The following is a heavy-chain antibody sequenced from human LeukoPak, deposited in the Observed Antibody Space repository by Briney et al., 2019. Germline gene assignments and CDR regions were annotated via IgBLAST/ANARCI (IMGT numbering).Heavy chain of an antibody. J-gene: IGHJ6*02. V-gene: IGHV5-51*01. CDR3: ARTNTGGGYFYYGMDV. D-gene: IGHD6-13*01. Sequence: GESLKISCKGSGYSFTSYWISWVRQMPGKGLEYMGIIYPDDSETRYSPAFEGQVTISADKSTSTAYLQWSSLNASDTAMYYCARTNTGGGYFYYGMDVWGQGTTVTVS. CDR2: IYPDDSET. CDR1: GYSFTSYW.